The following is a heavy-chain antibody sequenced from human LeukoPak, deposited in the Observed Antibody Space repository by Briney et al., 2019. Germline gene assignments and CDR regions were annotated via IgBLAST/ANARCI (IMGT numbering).Heavy chain of an antibody. D-gene: IGHD2-8*01. CDR1: GYSFTSYG. CDR3: ARGVSNWFDP. J-gene: IGHJ5*02. V-gene: IGHV1-18*01. Sequence: GASVKVSCKASGYSFTSYGFNWVRQAPGQGLEWMGWMSAYNGKTNYAHSLQGRVTVTADTSTSIAYMELRSLRSDDTAVYYCARGVSNWFDPWGQGTLVTVSS. CDR2: MSAYNGKT.